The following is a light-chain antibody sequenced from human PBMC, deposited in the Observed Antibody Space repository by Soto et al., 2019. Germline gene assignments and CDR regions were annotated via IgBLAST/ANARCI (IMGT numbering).Light chain of an antibody. V-gene: IGKV3-20*01. CDR2: GAS. CDR3: QQYCSSPWT. CDR1: QSVGTNS. Sequence: IVLTQSPGTLSLSPGERATLSCRASQSVGTNSLAWYQQIPGQAPRLLIYGASSRATGCPDRFSGSGSGTDFTLTITRLESEDFAVYYCQQYCSSPWTFGQGTKVEIK. J-gene: IGKJ1*01.